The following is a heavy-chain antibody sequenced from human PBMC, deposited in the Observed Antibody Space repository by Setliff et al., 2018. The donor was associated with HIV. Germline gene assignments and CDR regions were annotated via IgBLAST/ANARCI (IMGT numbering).Heavy chain of an antibody. CDR1: GGSFSGFY. J-gene: IGHJ4*02. V-gene: IGHV4-34*01. CDR3: SNWNTTVDADS. CDR2: VTHSGTT. D-gene: IGHD1-1*01. Sequence: SSETLSLTCAVYGGSFSGFYWTFIRQSPGKGLEWIGEVTHSGTTNYIPSLKSRVTMSLDTSKNQFSLNLNSVTAADTAVYYCSNWNTTVDADSWGQGTLVTVS.